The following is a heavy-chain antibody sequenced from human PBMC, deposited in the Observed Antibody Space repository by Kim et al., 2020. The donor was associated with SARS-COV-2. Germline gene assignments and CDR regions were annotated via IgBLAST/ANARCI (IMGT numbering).Heavy chain of an antibody. CDR1: GFTFSRFG. V-gene: IGHV3-33*05. J-gene: IGHJ6*01. CDR2: ISYDGSNK. Sequence: GGSLRLSCAASGFTFSRFGMHWVRQAPGKGLEWVSVISYDGSNKYYADSVKGRFTISRDNSKNTLYLQMNSLRAEDTAVYYCAREAIPAAGSGYGLDVWG. D-gene: IGHD6-13*01. CDR3: AREAIPAAGSGYGLDV.